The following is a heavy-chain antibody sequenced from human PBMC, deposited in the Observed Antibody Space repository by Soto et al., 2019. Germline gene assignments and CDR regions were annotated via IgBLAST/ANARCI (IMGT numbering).Heavy chain of an antibody. V-gene: IGHV3-30-3*01. Sequence: QTGGSLRLSCAASGFTFSSYAMHWVRQAPGKGLEWVAVISYDGSNKYYADSVKGRFTISRDNSKNTLYLQMNSLRAEDTAVYYCARTLGYCSGGSCYSVRYYYYGMDVWGQGTTVTVSS. CDR2: ISYDGSNK. CDR1: GFTFSSYA. CDR3: ARTLGYCSGGSCYSVRYYYYGMDV. D-gene: IGHD2-15*01. J-gene: IGHJ6*02.